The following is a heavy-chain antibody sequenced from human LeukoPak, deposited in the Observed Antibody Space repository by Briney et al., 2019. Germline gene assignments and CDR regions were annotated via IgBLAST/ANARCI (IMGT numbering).Heavy chain of an antibody. CDR1: GGTFSSYA. Sequence: SVKVSCKASGGTFSSYAISWVRQAPGRGLEWMGGIIPIFGTANYAQKFQGRVTITADESTSTAYMELSSLRSEDTAVYYCARWADWSGYYEGYFDYWGQGTLVTVSS. V-gene: IGHV1-69*01. D-gene: IGHD3-3*01. CDR3: ARWADWSGYYEGYFDY. CDR2: IIPIFGTA. J-gene: IGHJ4*02.